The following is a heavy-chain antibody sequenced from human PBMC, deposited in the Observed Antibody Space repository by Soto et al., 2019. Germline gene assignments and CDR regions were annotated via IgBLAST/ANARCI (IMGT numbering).Heavy chain of an antibody. CDR3: ATETSTWGC. V-gene: IGHV3-7*05. J-gene: IGHJ4*02. CDR2: IKQDGSEK. Sequence: EVQLVESGGGLVQPGESLRISCVASGFALSNYWINWVRQAPGKGLEWVANIKQDGSEKNYVDSVKGRFTISRDNARNSLYLQMNSLRAEDTAAYYCATETSTWGCWGQGTLVTVSS. CDR1: GFALSNYW. D-gene: IGHD7-27*01.